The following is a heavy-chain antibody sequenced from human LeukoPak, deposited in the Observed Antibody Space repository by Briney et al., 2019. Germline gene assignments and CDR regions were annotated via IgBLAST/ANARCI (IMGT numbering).Heavy chain of an antibody. D-gene: IGHD6-13*01. CDR1: GGSISSGGYY. CDR3: ARAGKQQLPHY. J-gene: IGHJ4*02. CDR2: IYYSGST. Sequence: SETLSLTCTVSGGSISSGGYYWSWVRQHPGRGLEWIGYIYYSGSTYYNPSLKSRVTISVDTSKNQFSLKLSSVTAADTAVYYCARAGKQQLPHYWGQGTLVTVSS. V-gene: IGHV4-31*03.